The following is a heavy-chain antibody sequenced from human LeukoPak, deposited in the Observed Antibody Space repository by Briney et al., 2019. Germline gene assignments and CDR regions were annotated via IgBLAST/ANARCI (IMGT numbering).Heavy chain of an antibody. Sequence: GGSLRLSCAASGFTFSDYYMGWIRQAPGKGLEWVSYITSNGNSVYYAASVKGRFTISRDNAKNSLYLQVNSLTAEDTAVYYCARRAGAYSHPYGYWGQGTLVTVSS. D-gene: IGHD4/OR15-4a*01. V-gene: IGHV3-11*01. J-gene: IGHJ4*02. CDR1: GFTFSDYY. CDR2: ITSNGNSV. CDR3: ARRAGAYSHPYGY.